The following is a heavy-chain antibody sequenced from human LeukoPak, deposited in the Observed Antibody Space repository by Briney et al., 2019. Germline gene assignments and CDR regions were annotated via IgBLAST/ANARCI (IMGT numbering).Heavy chain of an antibody. V-gene: IGHV3-33*01. J-gene: IGHJ4*02. Sequence: GGSLRLSCAASGFTFSSYGMHWVRQAPGKGLEWVAVIWYDGSNKYYADSVKGRFTISRDNSKNTLYLQMNSLRAEDTAVYYCARDGDSSGWYPRYFDYWGQGTLVTVSS. CDR2: IWYDGSNK. D-gene: IGHD6-19*01. CDR1: GFTFSSYG. CDR3: ARDGDSSGWYPRYFDY.